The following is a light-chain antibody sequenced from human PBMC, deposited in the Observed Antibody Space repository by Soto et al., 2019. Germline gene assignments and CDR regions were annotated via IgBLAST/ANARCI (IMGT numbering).Light chain of an antibody. Sequence: DIQMTQSPSSLSASVEDRVTITCQASQSISTYFNWYQQKPGKAPKLLIYAASSLQSGVPSRFSGSGSGTDFTLTISSLQPEDFATYYCQQSYSTPYTFGQGTKLEIK. V-gene: IGKV1-39*01. CDR3: QQSYSTPYT. J-gene: IGKJ2*01. CDR1: QSISTY. CDR2: AAS.